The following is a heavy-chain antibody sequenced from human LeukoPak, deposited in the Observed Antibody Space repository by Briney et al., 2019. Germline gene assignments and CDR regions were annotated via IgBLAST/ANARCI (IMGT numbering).Heavy chain of an antibody. CDR2: INPTSGGT. V-gene: IGHV1-2*02. CDR3: ARSDVVVVTATTHFDY. J-gene: IGHJ4*02. CDR1: GYTFTAYY. D-gene: IGHD2-15*01. Sequence: ASVKVSCKASGYTFTAYYIHWVRQAPGQGLEWMGWINPTSGGTNYAQNFQGRVTMTSDTCTYTTHMELSRLRSDDTAVYYCARSDVVVVTATTHFDYWGQGTLVTVSS.